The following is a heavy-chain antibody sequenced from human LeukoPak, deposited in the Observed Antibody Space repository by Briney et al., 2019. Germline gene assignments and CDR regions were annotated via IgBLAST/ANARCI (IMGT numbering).Heavy chain of an antibody. Sequence: GGSLRLYCAASGFTFSSYAMSWVRQAPGKGLEWVSAISGSGGSTYYADSVKGRFTISRDNSKNTLYLQMNSLRAEDTAVYYCAKGVGGFIQLWFGSWGQGTLVTVSS. J-gene: IGHJ4*02. V-gene: IGHV3-23*01. CDR1: GFTFSSYA. D-gene: IGHD5-18*01. CDR3: AKGVGGFIQLWFGS. CDR2: ISGSGGST.